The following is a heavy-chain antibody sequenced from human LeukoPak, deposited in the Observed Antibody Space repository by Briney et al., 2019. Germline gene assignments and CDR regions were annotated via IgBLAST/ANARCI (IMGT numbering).Heavy chain of an antibody. CDR3: ARDPNGDYIGAFDM. CDR1: GFTFSAYA. V-gene: IGHV3-23*01. Sequence: GGSLRLSCTASGFTFSAYAMMWVRQAPGKGPEWVSAIRGGGGSAFYTGSVKGRFTISRDNSKYTLFLQMNSLRAEDTAVYYCARDPNGDYIGAFDMWGPGTMVTVSS. J-gene: IGHJ3*02. D-gene: IGHD4-17*01. CDR2: IRGGGGSA.